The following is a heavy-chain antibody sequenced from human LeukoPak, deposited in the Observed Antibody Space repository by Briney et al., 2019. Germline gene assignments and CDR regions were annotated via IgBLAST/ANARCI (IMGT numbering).Heavy chain of an antibody. CDR3: ARDSLVDWNDGSLDY. V-gene: IGHV3-7*01. J-gene: IGHJ4*02. Sequence: GGSLRLSCAASGFTFSRSSMNWVRQAPGKGLEWVANIKQDGSEKYYVDSVKGRFTISRDNAKNSLYLQMNSLRAEDTAVYYCARDSLVDWNDGSLDYWGQGTLVTVSS. CDR1: GFTFSRSS. CDR2: IKQDGSEK. D-gene: IGHD1-1*01.